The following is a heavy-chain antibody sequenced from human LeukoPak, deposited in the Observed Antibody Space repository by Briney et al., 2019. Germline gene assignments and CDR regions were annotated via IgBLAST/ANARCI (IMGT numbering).Heavy chain of an antibody. CDR3: ASDKLGTDAFDI. CDR1: GFTFSSYG. J-gene: IGHJ3*02. Sequence: QAGGSLRLSCAASGFTFSSYGMHWVRQAPGKGLEWVAVIWYDGTNKYYADSVKGRFSISRDNSKNTLYLQMNSLRAEDTAVYYCASDKLGTDAFDIWGQGTVVTVSS. D-gene: IGHD7-27*01. CDR2: IWYDGTNK. V-gene: IGHV3-33*01.